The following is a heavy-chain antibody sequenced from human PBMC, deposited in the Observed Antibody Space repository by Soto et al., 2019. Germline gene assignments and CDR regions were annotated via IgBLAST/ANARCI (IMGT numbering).Heavy chain of an antibody. CDR2: ISYDGSNK. V-gene: IGHV3-30-3*01. Sequence: QVQLVESGGGVVQPGRSLRLSCAASGFTFSSYAMHWVRQAPGKGLEWVAVISYDGSNKYYADSVKGRFTISRDNSKNTLYLQMNSLRAEDTAVYYCARECGSYYRTLDPWGQGTLVTVSS. D-gene: IGHD1-26*01. J-gene: IGHJ5*02. CDR1: GFTFSSYA. CDR3: ARECGSYYRTLDP.